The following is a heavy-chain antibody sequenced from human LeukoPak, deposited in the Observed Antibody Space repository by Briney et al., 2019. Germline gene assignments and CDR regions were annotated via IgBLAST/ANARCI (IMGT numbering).Heavy chain of an antibody. D-gene: IGHD5-18*01. CDR2: IIPIFGTA. V-gene: IGHV1-69*06. CDR3: ARVNVDTAMAPNWYFDL. Sequence: GGSLRLSCSASGFTFSSYAISWVRQAPGQGLEWMGGIIPIFGTANYAQKFQGRVTITADKSTSTAYMELSSLRSEDTAVYYCARVNVDTAMAPNWYFDLWGRGTLVTVSS. J-gene: IGHJ2*01. CDR1: GFTFSSYA.